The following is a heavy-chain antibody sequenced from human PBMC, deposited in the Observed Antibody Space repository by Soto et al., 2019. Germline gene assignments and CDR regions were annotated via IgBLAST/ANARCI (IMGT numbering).Heavy chain of an antibody. CDR1: GDTFTTYD. Sequence: GAAVKVSCKASGDTFTTYDINWVRQATGHGLEWMGWISANNGNTNYAQRLQGRVTMTTDTSTSTAYMEVRSLRSDDTAVYYCARDPSDPAGLDWFDPWGQGTLVTVSS. CDR3: ARDPSDPAGLDWFDP. J-gene: IGHJ5*02. CDR2: ISANNGNT. V-gene: IGHV1-18*01. D-gene: IGHD3-10*01.